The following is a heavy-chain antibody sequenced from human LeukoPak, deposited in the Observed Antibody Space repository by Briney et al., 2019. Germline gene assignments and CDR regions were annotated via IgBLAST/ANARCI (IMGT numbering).Heavy chain of an antibody. V-gene: IGHV4-34*01. J-gene: IGHJ6*03. CDR2: INHSGST. CDR1: GGSFSGYY. Sequence: PSETLSLTCAVYGGSFSGYYWNWIRQSPGKGLEWLGEINHSGSTNYNPSLKSRVTISVDTSKNQFSLKLSSVTAADTAVYYCARHRGSTTPAYYYYYMDVWGKGTTVTISS. D-gene: IGHD5/OR15-5a*01. CDR3: ARHRGSTTPAYYYYYMDV.